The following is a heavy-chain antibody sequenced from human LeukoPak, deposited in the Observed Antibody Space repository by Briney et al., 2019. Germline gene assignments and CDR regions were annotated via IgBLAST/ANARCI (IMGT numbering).Heavy chain of an antibody. CDR2: IDHSGST. D-gene: IGHD4-17*01. V-gene: IGHV4-38-2*02. J-gene: IGHJ4*02. CDR3: ASGTVTTKEFDY. Sequence: SETLSLTCTVSGYSISSGYYWGWIRQPPGKGLEWTGSIDHSGSTYYNPSLKSRITISVDTSKNQFSLKLSSVTAADTAVYYCASGTVTTKEFDYWGQGTLVTVSS. CDR1: GYSISSGYY.